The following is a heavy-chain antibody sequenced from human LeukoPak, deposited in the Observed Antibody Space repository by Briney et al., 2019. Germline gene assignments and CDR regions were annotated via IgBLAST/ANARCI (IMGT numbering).Heavy chain of an antibody. D-gene: IGHD3-3*01. V-gene: IGHV4-31*03. J-gene: IGHJ6*02. CDR3: ARAPNYDFWSGPLYGMDV. CDR1: GGSISSGGYS. Sequence: SETLSLTCTVSGGSISSGGYSWSWIRQHPGKGLEWIGYIYYSGSTYYNPSLKSRVTISVDTSKNQFSLKLSSVTAADTAVYYCARAPNYDFWSGPLYGMDVWGQGTTVTVSS. CDR2: IYYSGST.